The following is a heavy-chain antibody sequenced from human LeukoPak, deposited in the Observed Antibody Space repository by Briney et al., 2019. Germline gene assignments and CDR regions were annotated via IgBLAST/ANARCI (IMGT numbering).Heavy chain of an antibody. CDR3: ARLKPGIAAASRRWFDP. V-gene: IGHV1-8*01. D-gene: IGHD6-13*01. CDR1: GYTFTSYD. CDR2: MNPNSGNT. Sequence: GASVKVSCKASGYTFTSYDINWVRQATGQGLEWMGWMNPNSGNTGYAQKFQGRVTMTRNTSISTAYMELSSLRSEDTAVYYCARLKPGIAAASRRWFDPWGQGTLVTVSS. J-gene: IGHJ5*02.